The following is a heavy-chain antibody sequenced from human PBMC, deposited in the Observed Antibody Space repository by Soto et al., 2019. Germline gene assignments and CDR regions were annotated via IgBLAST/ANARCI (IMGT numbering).Heavy chain of an antibody. CDR3: AKGILVKPPGTRTFDI. Sequence: EVQLLESGGGLVQPGGSLRLSCAASGFTFINYAMSWLRQAPGKGLEWVSTIGGGDGSTYYADSVKGRFTISRDNSNSALYLQMNSLRVGDTAIYYCAKGILVKPPGTRTFDIWGQGTMVIVSS. CDR2: IGGGDGST. D-gene: IGHD6-13*01. V-gene: IGHV3-23*01. J-gene: IGHJ3*02. CDR1: GFTFINYA.